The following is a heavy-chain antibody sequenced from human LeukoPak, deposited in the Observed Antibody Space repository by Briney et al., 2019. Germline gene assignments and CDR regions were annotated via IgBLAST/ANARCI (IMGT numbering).Heavy chain of an antibody. J-gene: IGHJ6*03. D-gene: IGHD3-10*01. CDR3: ARGILGPRGYYYYMDV. Sequence: GGSLRLSCAASGFTVSSNYMSWVRQAPGKGLEWVSVIYSGGSTYYADSVKGRFTISRDNSKNTLYLQMNSLRAEDTAVYYCARGILGPRGYYYYMDVWGKGTTVTISS. CDR1: GFTVSSNY. CDR2: IYSGGST. V-gene: IGHV3-53*01.